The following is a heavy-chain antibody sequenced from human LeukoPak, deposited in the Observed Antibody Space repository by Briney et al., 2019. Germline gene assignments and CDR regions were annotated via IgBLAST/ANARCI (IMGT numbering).Heavy chain of an antibody. D-gene: IGHD3-22*01. CDR3: AILRYYYDSSGYYADY. Sequence: PSETLSLTCTVSGGSISSSSYYWGWLRQPPGRGLEWIGSIYYSGSTYYNPSLKSRVTISVYTSKNQFSLKLTSVTAAHTAVYYCAILRYYYDSSGYYADYWGQGTLVTVSS. V-gene: IGHV4-39*01. CDR2: IYYSGST. CDR1: GGSISSSSYY. J-gene: IGHJ4*02.